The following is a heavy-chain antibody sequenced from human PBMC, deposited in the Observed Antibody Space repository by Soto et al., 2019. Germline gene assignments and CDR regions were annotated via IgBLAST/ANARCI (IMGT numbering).Heavy chain of an antibody. CDR1: GGSISSGGYY. CDR2: IYYSGST. J-gene: IGHJ3*02. D-gene: IGHD1-26*01. Sequence: QVQLQESGPGLVKPSQTLSLTCTVSGGSISSGGYYWSWIRQHPGKGLEWIGYIYYSGSTYYNPSLKSRVTISVDPSKNQFSLKLSSVTAADTAVYYCARSVGARDEDAFDIWGQGTMVTVSS. CDR3: ARSVGARDEDAFDI. V-gene: IGHV4-31*03.